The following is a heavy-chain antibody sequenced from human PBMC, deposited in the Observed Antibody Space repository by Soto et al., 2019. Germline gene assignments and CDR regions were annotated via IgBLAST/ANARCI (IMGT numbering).Heavy chain of an antibody. V-gene: IGHV4-59*01. CDR2: IYYSGST. J-gene: IGHJ6*02. CDR3: ARDMGYYYGMDV. D-gene: IGHD3-10*01. Sequence: SETLSLTFTVSGGSISSYYWSLIRQPPGKGLEWIGYIYYSGSTNYNPSLKSRVTISVDTSKNQFSLKLSSVTAADTAVYYCARDMGYYYGMDVWGQGTTVTVSS. CDR1: GGSISSYY.